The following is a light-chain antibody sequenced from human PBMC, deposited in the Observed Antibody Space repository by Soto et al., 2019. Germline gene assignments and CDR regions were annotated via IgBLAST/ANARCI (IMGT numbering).Light chain of an antibody. Sequence: DIPMTQSPSSQSASVGDRVTITCRASQSINSYLNWYQQKPGKAPKLLIYAASSLQSGVPSRFSGSGSETDFTLTSTSLQPDDFATYYCQQSFSTPRTFGQGTRVEI. CDR2: AAS. J-gene: IGKJ1*01. CDR1: QSINSY. CDR3: QQSFSTPRT. V-gene: IGKV1-39*01.